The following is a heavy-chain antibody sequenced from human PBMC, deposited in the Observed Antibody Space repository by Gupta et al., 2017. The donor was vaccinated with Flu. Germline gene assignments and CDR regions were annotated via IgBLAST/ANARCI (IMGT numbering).Heavy chain of an antibody. D-gene: IGHD2-15*01. CDR3: AGKGGGQWSGGSCYSFDY. J-gene: IGHJ4*02. V-gene: IGHV1-69*01. CDR2: VIPDSVPA. CDR1: GVTFSTDT. Sequence: QVQLVQSGAEVKNPGSSVTVPCKPYGVTFSTDTINWVRQAPLQGLEWLVGVIPDSVPATYPPRSPGGVTITPNEFTSTAYVVLSGLTYDDTAFYYCAGKGGGQWSGGSCYSFDYWGQGTLVTVSS.